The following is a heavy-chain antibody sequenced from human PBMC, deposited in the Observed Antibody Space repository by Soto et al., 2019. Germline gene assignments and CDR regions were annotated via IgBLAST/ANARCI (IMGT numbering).Heavy chain of an antibody. Sequence: SETLSLTCTVSGGSISSGGYYWSWIRQHPGKGLEWIGYIYYSGTTYYNPSLKSRVTISVDTSKNQFSPKLTSVTAADTAVYYCAREEGAVTSGGYYYYYGVDVWGQGTTVTVSS. J-gene: IGHJ6*02. V-gene: IGHV4-31*03. CDR2: IYYSGTT. CDR3: AREEGAVTSGGYYYYYGVDV. D-gene: IGHD4-4*01. CDR1: GGSISSGGYY.